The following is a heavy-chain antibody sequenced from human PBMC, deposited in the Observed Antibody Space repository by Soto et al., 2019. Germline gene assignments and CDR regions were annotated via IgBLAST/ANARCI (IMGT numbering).Heavy chain of an antibody. Sequence: EVQLVESGGGLVKPGGSLRLSCAASGFTFSSYNMNWVRQAPGTGLEWVSSISTGSSYIYYADSVKGRFTISRDNAKNSLYLQMNSQRAEDTAVYYCARDHHRWISYGIDVWGQGTTVTVSS. CDR1: GFTFSSYN. CDR2: ISTGSSYI. V-gene: IGHV3-21*01. D-gene: IGHD5-12*01. CDR3: ARDHHRWISYGIDV. J-gene: IGHJ6*02.